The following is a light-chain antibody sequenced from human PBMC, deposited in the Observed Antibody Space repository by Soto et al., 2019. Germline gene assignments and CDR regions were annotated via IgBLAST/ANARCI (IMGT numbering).Light chain of an antibody. CDR3: QQYSTFPRT. CDR2: DTS. V-gene: IGKV1D-8*01. Sequence: VIGMTQSPSFLSAISGDRVTISCGMSQDIGHYLAWYRQKPGKAPELLIYDTSRLQTGAPSRFSGSGSGTYFTLTISSLQPEDFATYYCQQYSTFPRTFGQGTKVDIK. CDR1: QDIGHY. J-gene: IGKJ1*01.